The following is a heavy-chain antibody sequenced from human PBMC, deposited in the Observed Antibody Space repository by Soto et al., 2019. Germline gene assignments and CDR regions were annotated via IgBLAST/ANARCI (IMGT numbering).Heavy chain of an antibody. CDR1: GGSISSGGYY. D-gene: IGHD3-3*01. Sequence: QVQLRESGPGLVKPSQTLSLTCTVSGGSISSGGYYWSWIRQHPGKGLEWIGYIYYSGSTYYNPSLKSRVTISVDTSKNQFSLKLSSVTAADTAVYYCARDLGRYYDFWSGYWTDAFDIWGQGTMVTVSS. V-gene: IGHV4-31*03. J-gene: IGHJ3*02. CDR3: ARDLGRYYDFWSGYWTDAFDI. CDR2: IYYSGST.